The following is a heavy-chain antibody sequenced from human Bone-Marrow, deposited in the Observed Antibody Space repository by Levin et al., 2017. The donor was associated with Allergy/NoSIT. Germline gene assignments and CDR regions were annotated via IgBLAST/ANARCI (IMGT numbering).Heavy chain of an antibody. CDR2: IYYSGST. CDR1: GTSINSHY. CDR3: ARVRTVTALDF. J-gene: IGHJ2*01. Sequence: SETLSLTCSVSGTSINSHYWTWIRQAPGKGLEWLGYIYYSGSTNYNPALKSRATISIDMSKNEFSLSLTSLTAADTAVYYCARVRTVTALDFWGRGIQVTVSA. D-gene: IGHD4-17*01. V-gene: IGHV4-59*11.